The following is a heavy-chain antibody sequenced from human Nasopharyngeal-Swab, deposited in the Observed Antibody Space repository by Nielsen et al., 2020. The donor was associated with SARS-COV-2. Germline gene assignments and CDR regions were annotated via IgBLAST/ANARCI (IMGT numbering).Heavy chain of an antibody. CDR1: GFTFSDYY. Sequence: SLKISCAASGFTFSDYYMSWIRQAPGKGLEWVSYISSSGSTLYYADSVKGRFTISRDNAKNSLYLQMNSLRAEDTAVYYCARDLHSRAEFDYWGQGTLVTVSS. V-gene: IGHV3-11*01. CDR3: ARDLHSRAEFDY. CDR2: ISSSGSTL. D-gene: IGHD1-14*01. J-gene: IGHJ4*02.